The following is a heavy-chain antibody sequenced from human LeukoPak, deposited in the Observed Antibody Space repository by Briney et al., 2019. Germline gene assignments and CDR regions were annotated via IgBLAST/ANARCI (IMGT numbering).Heavy chain of an antibody. CDR3: ARGGRDQLPKEEFDY. J-gene: IGHJ4*02. CDR2: INHSGST. D-gene: IGHD2-2*01. Sequence: SETLSLTCAVYGGSFSGYYWSWIRQPPGKGLEWIGEINHSGSTNYNPSLKSRVTISVDTSKNQFSLKLSSVTAADTAVYYCARGGRDQLPKEEFDYWGQGTLVTVSS. V-gene: IGHV4-34*01. CDR1: GGSFSGYY.